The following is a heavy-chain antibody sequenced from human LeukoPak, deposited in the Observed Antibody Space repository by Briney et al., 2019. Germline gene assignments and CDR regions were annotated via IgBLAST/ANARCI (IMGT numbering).Heavy chain of an antibody. CDR3: ANPDPAAAGPGY. J-gene: IGHJ4*02. D-gene: IGHD6-13*01. V-gene: IGHV3-30*02. Sequence: GGGLRLSCAASGFTFSNYGMHWVRLAPGKGLEWVAFIRSDGNNKYYAASVKGRFTISRDISKNTLYLQMNSLRAEDTAVYYCANPDPAAAGPGYWGQGALVTVSS. CDR1: GFTFSNYG. CDR2: IRSDGNNK.